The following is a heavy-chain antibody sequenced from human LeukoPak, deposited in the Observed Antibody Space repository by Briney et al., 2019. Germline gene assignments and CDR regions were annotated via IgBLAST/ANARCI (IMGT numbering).Heavy chain of an antibody. D-gene: IGHD3-22*01. CDR3: TTDGPGFYYDSSGSFSL. V-gene: IGHV3-15*01. J-gene: IGHJ4*02. Sequence: PGGSLRLSCAASGFTFNNAWMSWVRQAPGKGLEWVGRIKSKTDGGTTDYAAPVKGRFTISRDDSKTTLYLQMSSVKTEDTAVYYCTTDGPGFYYDSSGSFSLWGQGTLVTVSS. CDR2: IKSKTDGGTT. CDR1: GFTFNNAW.